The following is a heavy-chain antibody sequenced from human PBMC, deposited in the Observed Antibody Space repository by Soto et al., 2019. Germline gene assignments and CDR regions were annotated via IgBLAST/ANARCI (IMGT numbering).Heavy chain of an antibody. Sequence: SETLSLTCAVSGGSISSGGYSWSWIRQPPGKGLEWIGYIYHSGSTYYNPSLKSRVTISVDRSKNQFSLKLSSVTAADTAVYYCARAPHYYDSSGYYYGFLGFDPWGQGTLVTVSS. V-gene: IGHV4-30-2*01. CDR3: ARAPHYYDSSGYYYGFLGFDP. D-gene: IGHD3-22*01. CDR2: IYHSGST. CDR1: GGSISSGGYS. J-gene: IGHJ5*02.